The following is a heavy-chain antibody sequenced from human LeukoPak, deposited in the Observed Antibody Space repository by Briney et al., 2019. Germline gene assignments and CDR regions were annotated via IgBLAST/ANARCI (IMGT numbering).Heavy chain of an antibody. J-gene: IGHJ3*02. D-gene: IGHD2-15*01. Sequence: SGTLSLTCAVSGGAISNSNWWSWVRQPPGKGLEWIGEIYHSGRDNYNPSLKSRVTISIDTSNNQFSLKLYSVTAADTAVYYCARVSGYAFDIWGQGTMVTVSS. CDR2: IYHSGRD. CDR1: GGAISNSNW. CDR3: ARVSGYAFDI. V-gene: IGHV4-4*02.